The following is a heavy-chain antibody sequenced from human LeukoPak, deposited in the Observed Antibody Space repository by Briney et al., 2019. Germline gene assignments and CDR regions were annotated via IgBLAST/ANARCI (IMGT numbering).Heavy chain of an antibody. V-gene: IGHV4-39*01. CDR2: IYHSGST. J-gene: IGHJ6*03. CDR1: GGSISSSSYY. Sequence: SETLSLTCTVSGGSISSSSYYWGWIRQPPGKGLEWIGSIYHSGSTYYNPSLKSRVTISVDTSKNQFSLKLSSVTAADTAVYYCARQELTDYMDVWGKGTTVTVSS. D-gene: IGHD1-7*01. CDR3: ARQELTDYMDV.